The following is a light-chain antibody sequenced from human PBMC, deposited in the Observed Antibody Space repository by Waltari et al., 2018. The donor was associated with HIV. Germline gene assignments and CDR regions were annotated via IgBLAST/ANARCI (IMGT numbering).Light chain of an antibody. Sequence: QSALTQPASVSGSPGQSITISCTGTSSDVGNYNLVSWYQQHPGKAPKRMFFEGMNRPSGVSNRFSGSKSGNTASLTIAGLQAEDEADYYCCSYGGSSNWVFGGGTKLTVL. V-gene: IGLV2-23*01. CDR2: EGM. J-gene: IGLJ3*02. CDR1: SSDVGNYNL. CDR3: CSYGGSSNWV.